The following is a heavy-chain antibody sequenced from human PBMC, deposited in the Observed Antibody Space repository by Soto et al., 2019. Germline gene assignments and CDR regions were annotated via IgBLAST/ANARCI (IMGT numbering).Heavy chain of an antibody. V-gene: IGHV3-73*02. Sequence: VQLVESGGGLVQPGGSLKLSCAASGFTFSGSAIHWVRQTSGRGLEWIGLIRSKPNNYATLYGASVRGRFTISRDDSKNTAYLQMNSLKTEDTAVYYCSRPEALSGTTAYWGPGTLVTVSS. D-gene: IGHD1-20*01. CDR1: GFTFSGSA. J-gene: IGHJ4*02. CDR2: IRSKPNNYAT. CDR3: SRPEALSGTTAY.